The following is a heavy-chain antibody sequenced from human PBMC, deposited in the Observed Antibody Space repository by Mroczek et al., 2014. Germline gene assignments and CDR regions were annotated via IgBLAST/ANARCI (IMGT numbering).Heavy chain of an antibody. CDR2: ISYDGSNK. J-gene: IGHJ4*02. Sequence: QVQLVQSGGGVVQPGRSLRLSCAASGFTFSSYAMHWVRQAPGKGLEWVAVISYDGSNKYYADSVKGRFTISRDNSKNTLYLQMNSLRAEDTAVYYCARDRESVAGVYYFDYVGPGNPWSTVS. D-gene: IGHD6-19*01. CDR1: GFTFSSYA. V-gene: IGHV3-30-3*01. CDR3: ARDRESVAGVYYFDY.